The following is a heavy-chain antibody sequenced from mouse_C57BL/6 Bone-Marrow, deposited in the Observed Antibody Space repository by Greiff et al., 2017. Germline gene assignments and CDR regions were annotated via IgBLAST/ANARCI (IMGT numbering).Heavy chain of an antibody. Sequence: QVQLQQSGAELVRPGASVKLSCKASGYTFTDYYINWVKQRPGQGLEWIARIYPGSGNTSYNEKFKGKATLTAEKSSSTAYMQLSSLTSEDSAFYFCARGGVCDDWGQGTTLTVSS. V-gene: IGHV1-76*01. CDR3: ARGGVCDD. J-gene: IGHJ2*01. D-gene: IGHD2-10*02. CDR2: IYPGSGNT. CDR1: GYTFTDYY.